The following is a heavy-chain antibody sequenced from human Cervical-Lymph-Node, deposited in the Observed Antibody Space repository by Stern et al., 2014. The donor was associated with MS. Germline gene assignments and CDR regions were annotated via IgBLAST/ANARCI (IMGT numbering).Heavy chain of an antibody. CDR1: GGSINRGGYY. CDR3: ARGATTLTSWFDP. D-gene: IGHD4-17*01. V-gene: IGHV4-31*03. CDR2: IYYSGNT. J-gene: IGHJ5*02. Sequence: QVQLQESGPGLVKPSQTLSLTCTVSGGSINRGGYYWSWIRQHPGKGLEWIGDIYYSGNTFYNPSLKSRITMSIEKSHKQFSLKLRSVSAADTAMYYYARGATTLTSWFDPWGQGTLVTVSS.